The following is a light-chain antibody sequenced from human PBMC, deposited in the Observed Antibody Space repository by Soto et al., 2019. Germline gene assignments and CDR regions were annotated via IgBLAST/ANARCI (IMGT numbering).Light chain of an antibody. V-gene: IGKV3-15*01. Sequence: EIVMTQSPATLSVSPGGRATLSCRASQSISDTLAWYQQKPGQAPRLLIHGASTRATGFPARFSGSGSGTDFTLTISSLQSEDFAVYDCQQYNNWPWTFGKGTKVEIK. J-gene: IGKJ1*01. CDR3: QQYNNWPWT. CDR2: GAS. CDR1: QSISDT.